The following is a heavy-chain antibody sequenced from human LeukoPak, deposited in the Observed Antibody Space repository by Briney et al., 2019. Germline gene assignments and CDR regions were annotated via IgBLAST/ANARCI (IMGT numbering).Heavy chain of an antibody. J-gene: IGHJ3*02. D-gene: IGHD1-26*01. V-gene: IGHV3-23*01. CDR1: GFTFSSYA. CDR3: AKDQIEGATTADAFDI. CDR2: ISGSGGST. Sequence: GGSLRLSCAASGFTFSSYAMSWVRQAPGKGLEWVSAISGSGGSTYYADSVKGRFAISRDNSKNTLYLQMNSLRAEDTAVYYCAKDQIEGATTADAFDIWGQGTMVTASS.